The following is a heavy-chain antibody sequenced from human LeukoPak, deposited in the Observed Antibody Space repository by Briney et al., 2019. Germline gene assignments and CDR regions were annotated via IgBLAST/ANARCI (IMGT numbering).Heavy chain of an antibody. J-gene: IGHJ4*02. CDR2: ISYDGSNK. CDR1: GFTFSSYA. V-gene: IGHV3-30*14. Sequence: PGGSLRLSCAASGFTFSSYAMHWFRQAPGKGLEWVAVISYDGSNKYYADSVKGRFTISRDNSKNTLYLQMNSPRAEDTAVYYCASLNYGDYYFDYWGQGTLVTVSS. CDR3: ASLNYGDYYFDY. D-gene: IGHD4-17*01.